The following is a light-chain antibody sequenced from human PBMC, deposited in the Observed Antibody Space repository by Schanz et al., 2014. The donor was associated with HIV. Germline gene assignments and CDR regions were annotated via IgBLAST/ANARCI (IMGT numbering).Light chain of an antibody. CDR2: GNS. Sequence: QSVLTQPPSVSGAPRQRVTISCSGSSSNVGNNAVNWYQQLPGKAPKLLIYGNSNRPSGVPDRFSGSKSCTSASLAITGLQAEDEADYFCQSYDSSLRGSVFGGGTKVTVL. J-gene: IGLJ2*01. V-gene: IGLV1-40*01. CDR1: SSNVGNNA. CDR3: QSYDSSLRGSV.